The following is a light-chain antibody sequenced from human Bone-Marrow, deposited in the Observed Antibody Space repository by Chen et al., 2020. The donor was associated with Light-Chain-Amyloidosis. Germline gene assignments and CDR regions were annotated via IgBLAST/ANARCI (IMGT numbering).Light chain of an antibody. Sequence: QSALTPPASVSGSPGQSSTIPCTGTSGDVGTSNYVSLYQQHPGNAPKVMIYAVRNRPSGVSNRFSGSKSGNTASLTISGLQAEDEADYYCSSFTSSSSYVFGPGTKVTVL. J-gene: IGLJ1*01. CDR2: AVR. V-gene: IGLV2-14*01. CDR3: SSFTSSSSYV. CDR1: SGDVGTSNY.